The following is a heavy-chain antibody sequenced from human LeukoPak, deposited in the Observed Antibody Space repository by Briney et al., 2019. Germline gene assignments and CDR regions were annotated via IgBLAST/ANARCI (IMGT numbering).Heavy chain of an antibody. CDR3: AVESGYCSGGSCYSFLRY. Sequence: SETLSLTCAVYGGSFSGYYWSWIRQPPGKGLEWIGEINHSGSTNYNPSLKSRVTISVDTSKNQFSLKLSSVTAADTAVYYCAVESGYCSGGSCYSFLRYWGQGTLVTVSS. J-gene: IGHJ4*02. CDR2: INHSGST. D-gene: IGHD2-15*01. V-gene: IGHV4-34*01. CDR1: GGSFSGYY.